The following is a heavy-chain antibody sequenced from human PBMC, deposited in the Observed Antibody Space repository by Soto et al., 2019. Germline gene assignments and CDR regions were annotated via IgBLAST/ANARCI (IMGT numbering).Heavy chain of an antibody. Sequence: GASVKGACTASGYSFTDYHIHWVRQAPGQGLEWLGRINPKSGGTSTAQKFQGWVTMTTDTSISTASMELTRLTSDDTAIDYCARCDSTDCSTGGCPFLYNPEVNVWR. CDR3: ARCDSTDCSTGGCPFLYNPEVNV. J-gene: IGHJ6*02. CDR2: INPKSGGT. CDR1: GYSFTDYH. D-gene: IGHD3-16*01. V-gene: IGHV1-2*04.